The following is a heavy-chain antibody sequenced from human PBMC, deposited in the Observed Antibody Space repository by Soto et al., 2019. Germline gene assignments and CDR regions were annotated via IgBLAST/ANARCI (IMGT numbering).Heavy chain of an antibody. J-gene: IGHJ3*02. Sequence: QVQLVQSGAEVKKPGASVKVSCKASGYTFTSYAMHWVRQAPGQRLEWMGWINAGNGNTKYSQKFQGRVTITRDTSASTAYMELSSLRSEDTAVYYCAREVLLWFGELFDHGFEIWGQGTMVTVSS. CDR3: AREVLLWFGELFDHGFEI. CDR2: INAGNGNT. V-gene: IGHV1-3*01. D-gene: IGHD3-10*01. CDR1: GYTFTSYA.